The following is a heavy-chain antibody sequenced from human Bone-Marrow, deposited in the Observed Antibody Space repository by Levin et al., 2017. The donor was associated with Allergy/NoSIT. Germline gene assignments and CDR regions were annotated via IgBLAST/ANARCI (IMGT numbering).Heavy chain of an antibody. CDR3: ARGGGSSSSHN. CDR2: MNPNSGNT. J-gene: IGHJ1*01. V-gene: IGHV1-8*01. Sequence: PWASVKVSCKASGYTFTAFDIVWVRRATGRGLEWMGRMNPNSGNTGYAQIFQGRVTMTRNTATNTAYMELSSLTSGDTGVYYCARGGGSSSSHNWGQGTLVTVSS. D-gene: IGHD6-19*01. CDR1: GYTFTAFD.